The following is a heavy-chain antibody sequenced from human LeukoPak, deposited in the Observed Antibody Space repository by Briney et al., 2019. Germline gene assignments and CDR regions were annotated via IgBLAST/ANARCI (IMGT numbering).Heavy chain of an antibody. CDR2: IIPIFGTA. CDR3: ARCYYDILTGPLDPYYYYGMDV. J-gene: IGHJ6*02. D-gene: IGHD3-9*01. Sequence: SVKVSCKASGYIFTSYDINWVRQAPGQGLEWMGGIIPIFGTANYAQKFQGRVTITADESTSTAYMELSSLRSEDTAVYYCARCYYDILTGPLDPYYYYGMDVWGQGTTVTVSS. CDR1: GYIFTSYD. V-gene: IGHV1-69*13.